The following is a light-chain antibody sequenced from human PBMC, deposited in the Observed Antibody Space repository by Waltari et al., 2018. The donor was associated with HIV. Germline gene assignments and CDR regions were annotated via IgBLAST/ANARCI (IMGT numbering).Light chain of an antibody. V-gene: IGLV1-36*01. CDR3: ATWDDGLNALL. J-gene: IGLJ2*01. CDR2: HDD. Sequence: QSVLTQSTSVSEAPGQRVTISCSGSNSNIGSHAVTWYRQSPGKPPRLLVYHDDLILSGVSDRLSASKSGTSASLAINDLQSEDESLYYCATWDDGLNALLFGGGTKVTVL. CDR1: NSNIGSHA.